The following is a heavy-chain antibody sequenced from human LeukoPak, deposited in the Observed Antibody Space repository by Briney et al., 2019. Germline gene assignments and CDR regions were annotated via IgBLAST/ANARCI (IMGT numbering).Heavy chain of an antibody. CDR3: AKELRYSSGWYGYFDY. Sequence: GGSLRLSCAASGFTFSSYSMNWVRKAPGKGLEWVSYISSSSSTIYYADSVKGRFTISRDNSKNTLYLQMNSLRAEDTAVYYCAKELRYSSGWYGYFDYWGQGTLVTVSS. CDR2: ISSSSSTI. V-gene: IGHV3-48*01. CDR1: GFTFSSYS. D-gene: IGHD6-19*01. J-gene: IGHJ4*02.